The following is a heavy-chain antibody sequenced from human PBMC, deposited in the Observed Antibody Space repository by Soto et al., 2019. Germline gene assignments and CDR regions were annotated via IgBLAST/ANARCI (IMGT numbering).Heavy chain of an antibody. V-gene: IGHV2-5*02. J-gene: IGHJ6*02. CDR3: AHINLQRSTCYYGMDV. CDR1: GFSLSTSGVG. CDR2: IYWDDEN. Sequence: QITLKESGPTLVKPTQTLTLTCTFSGFSLSTSGVGVSWLRQAPEKALEWHALIYWDDENRYRPSLKSRLTITKYTSKNQVVLTMTNMDPVDTATYYCAHINLQRSTCYYGMDVWGQGTTVTVSS. D-gene: IGHD4-4*01.